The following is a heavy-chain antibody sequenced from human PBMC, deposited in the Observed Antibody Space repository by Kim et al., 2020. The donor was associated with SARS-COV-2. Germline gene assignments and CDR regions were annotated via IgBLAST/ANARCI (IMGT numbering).Heavy chain of an antibody. Sequence: ASVKVSCKASGYTFTSYAMNWVRQAPGQGLEWMGWINTNTGNPTYAQGFTGRFVFSLDTSVSTAYLQISSLKAEDTAVYYCARQPYYYDSSGYPKDYWGQGTLVTVSS. J-gene: IGHJ4*02. CDR2: INTNTGNP. CDR1: GYTFTSYA. V-gene: IGHV7-4-1*02. D-gene: IGHD3-22*01. CDR3: ARQPYYYDSSGYPKDY.